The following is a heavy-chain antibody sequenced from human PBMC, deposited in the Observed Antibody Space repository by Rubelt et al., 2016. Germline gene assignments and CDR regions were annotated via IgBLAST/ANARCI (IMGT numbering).Heavy chain of an antibody. Sequence: QVHLVESGGDVVQPGRSLRLSCAVSGITFSAYAFHWVRQSPGKGLEWVAVISYDGSIKYYADSVKGRFTISRDKSKNTLYLQMNSLRAEDTAVYYCAKEGLEGNVGSLYYYYGMDVWGQGTTVTVSS. CDR3: AKEGLEGNVGSLYYYYGMDV. J-gene: IGHJ6*02. V-gene: IGHV3-30*04. CDR1: GITFSAYA. D-gene: IGHD1-1*01. CDR2: ISYDGSIK.